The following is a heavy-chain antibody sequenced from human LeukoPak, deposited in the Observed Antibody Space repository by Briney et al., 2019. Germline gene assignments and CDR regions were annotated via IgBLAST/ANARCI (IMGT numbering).Heavy chain of an antibody. Sequence: PGGSLRLSCAASGFTFSSYGMHWVRQAPGKGLEWVAVIWYDGSNKYYADSVKGRFTISRDNSKNTLYLQMNSLRAEDTAVYYCAKGRGESSGHRDAFDIWGQGIMVTVSS. CDR1: GFTFSSYG. CDR3: AKGRGESSGHRDAFDI. CDR2: IWYDGSNK. J-gene: IGHJ3*02. V-gene: IGHV3-33*06. D-gene: IGHD6-19*01.